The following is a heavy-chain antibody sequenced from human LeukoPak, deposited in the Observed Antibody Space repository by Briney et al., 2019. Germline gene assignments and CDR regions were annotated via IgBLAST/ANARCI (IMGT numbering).Heavy chain of an antibody. D-gene: IGHD2-15*01. CDR1: GYTFTRYG. CDR3: AREPSGGSSSRGFDP. CDR2: ISVYNSNT. J-gene: IGHJ5*02. V-gene: IGHV1-18*01. Sequence: ASVKVSCKASGYTFTRYGITWVRQAPGQGLEWMGWISVYNSNTNYAQKLQGRVTMTTDTSTSTAYMELRSLRSDDTAVYYCAREPSGGSSSRGFDPWGQGTLVTVSS.